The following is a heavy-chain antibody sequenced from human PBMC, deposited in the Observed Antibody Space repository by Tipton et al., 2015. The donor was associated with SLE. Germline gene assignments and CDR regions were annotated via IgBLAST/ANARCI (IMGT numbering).Heavy chain of an antibody. V-gene: IGHV3-30-3*01. CDR3: ARVAYFDWVLSAYYYYMDV. CDR1: GFTFSSYA. J-gene: IGHJ6*03. Sequence: SLRLSCAASGFTFSSYAMHWVRQAPGKGLEWVAVISYDGSNKYYADSVKGRFTISRDNSKNTLYLQMNSLRAEGTAVYYCARVAYFDWVLSAYYYYMDVWGKGTTVTVSS. CDR2: ISYDGSNK. D-gene: IGHD3-9*01.